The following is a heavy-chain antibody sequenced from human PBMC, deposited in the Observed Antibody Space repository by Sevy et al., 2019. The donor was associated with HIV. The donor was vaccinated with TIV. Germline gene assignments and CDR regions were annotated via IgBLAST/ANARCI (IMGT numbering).Heavy chain of an antibody. J-gene: IGHJ3*02. CDR1: GDYISSRSYY. CDR3: ARSRAFDI. V-gene: IGHV4-39*01. Sequence: SETLSLTCNVSGDYISSRSYYWGWIRQPPGEGLEWIGYIFYRGETHYNPSLESRVTISLDMSKNQFSLKLTSMTAADTAVYYCARSRAFDIWGQGTMVTVSS. CDR2: IFYRGET.